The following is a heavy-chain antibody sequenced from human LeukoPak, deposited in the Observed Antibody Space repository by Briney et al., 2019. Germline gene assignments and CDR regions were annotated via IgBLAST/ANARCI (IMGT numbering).Heavy chain of an antibody. Sequence: ASVKVSCKASGYTFTSYDINWVRQATGQGLEWMGWMNPNSGNTGYAQKFQGRVTMTRNTSISTAYMELSSLRSEGTAVYYCARPSGSHYGMDVWGQGTTVTVSS. CDR1: GYTFTSYD. CDR2: MNPNSGNT. J-gene: IGHJ6*02. D-gene: IGHD1-26*01. CDR3: ARPSGSHYGMDV. V-gene: IGHV1-8*01.